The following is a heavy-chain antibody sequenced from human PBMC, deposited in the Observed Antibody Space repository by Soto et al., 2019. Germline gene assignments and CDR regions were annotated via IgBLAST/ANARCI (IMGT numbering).Heavy chain of an antibody. CDR1: GFSLSTRGMC. J-gene: IGHJ4*02. D-gene: IGHD6-19*01. V-gene: IGHV2-70*01. CDR2: IDWDDDK. Sequence: GPTLVNPTHTLTLTCTFSGFSLSTRGMCVSWIRRPPGKALECLALIDWDDDKYYSTSLKTRLTISKDTSKNQVVLTMTNMDPVDTDSYYCARIHRGGSCWPDYWGQGTLVTVSS. CDR3: ARIHRGGSCWPDY.